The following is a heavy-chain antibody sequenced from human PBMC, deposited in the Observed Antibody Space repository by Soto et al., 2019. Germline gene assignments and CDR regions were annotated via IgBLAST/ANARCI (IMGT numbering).Heavy chain of an antibody. Sequence: SETLSLTCTVSGGSISSGGYYWSWIRQHPGKGLEWIGYIYYSGSTYYNPSLKSRVTISVDTSKNQFSLKLSSVTAADTAVYYCARSGYDSLVNWFDPWGQGTLVTVSS. CDR3: ARSGYDSLVNWFDP. V-gene: IGHV4-31*03. D-gene: IGHD5-12*01. CDR2: IYYSGST. J-gene: IGHJ5*02. CDR1: GGSISSGGYY.